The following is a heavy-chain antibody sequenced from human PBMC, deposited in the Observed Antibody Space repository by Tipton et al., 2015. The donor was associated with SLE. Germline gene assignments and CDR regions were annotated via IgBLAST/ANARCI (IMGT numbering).Heavy chain of an antibody. J-gene: IGHJ4*02. D-gene: IGHD6-6*01. Sequence: TLSLTCTVSGGSISSYYWSWIRQPPGKGLEWIGYIYTSGSTNYNPSLKSRVTISVDTSKNQFSLKLSSVTAADTAVYYCARGLIAARFDYWGQGSLVTVSS. CDR1: GGSISSYY. V-gene: IGHV4-4*08. CDR2: IYTSGST. CDR3: ARGLIAARFDY.